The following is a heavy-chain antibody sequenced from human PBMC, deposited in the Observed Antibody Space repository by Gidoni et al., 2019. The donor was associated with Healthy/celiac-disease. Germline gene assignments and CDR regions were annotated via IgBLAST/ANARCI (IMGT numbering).Heavy chain of an antibody. CDR1: GGTFSRYA. D-gene: IGHD6-19*01. J-gene: IGHJ4*02. CDR2: IIPIVGTA. CDR3: ARAAGYSSGWEVDY. V-gene: IGHV1-69*06. Sequence: QVQMVQSGAAVKKPGSSVKVSCKASGGTFSRYAISWVRQAPGQGLEWMGGIIPIVGTANYAQKFQGRVTITADKSTSTAYMELSSLRSEDTAVYYCARAAGYSSGWEVDYWGQGTLVTVSS.